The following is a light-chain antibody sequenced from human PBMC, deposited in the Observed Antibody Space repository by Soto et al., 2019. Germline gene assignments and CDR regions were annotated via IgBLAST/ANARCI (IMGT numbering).Light chain of an antibody. CDR2: GAS. V-gene: IGKV3-15*01. J-gene: IGKJ1*01. Sequence: EVVMTQSPVTLSVSPGERATLSCRASQSIPTNLACYQQKPGQAPRLLLYGASTRATGVPARFSGSGSGTQFTLTISSLQSEDFALYYCQQYNDWPPKRTFGQGTRGDFK. CDR3: QQYNDWPPKRT. CDR1: QSIPTN.